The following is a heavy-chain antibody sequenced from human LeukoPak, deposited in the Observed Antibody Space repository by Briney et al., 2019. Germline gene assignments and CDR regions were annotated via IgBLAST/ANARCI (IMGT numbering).Heavy chain of an antibody. D-gene: IGHD3-10*01. J-gene: IGHJ4*02. CDR2: INHSGST. V-gene: IGHV4-34*01. CDR3: ARSEGSYFH. CDR1: GGSFSGYY. Sequence: KPSETLSLTCAVYGGSFSGYYWSWIRQPPGKGLEWIGEINHSGSTNYNPSLKSRVTISVDTFKNQFSLKLSSVTAADTAVYYCARSEGSYFHWGQGTLVTVSS.